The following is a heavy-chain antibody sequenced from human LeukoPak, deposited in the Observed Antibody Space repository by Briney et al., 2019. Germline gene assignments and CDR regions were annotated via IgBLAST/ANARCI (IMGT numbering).Heavy chain of an antibody. J-gene: IGHJ3*02. CDR1: GYSISSGYY. CDR3: ARVVVVVAATGEAFDI. V-gene: IGHV4-38-2*02. Sequence: SETLSLTCTVSGYSISSGYYWGWIRQPPGKGLEWIGSIYHSGSTYYNPSLKSRVTISVDTSKNQFSLKLSSVTAADTAAYYCARVVVVVAATGEAFDIWGQGTMVTVSS. CDR2: IYHSGST. D-gene: IGHD2-15*01.